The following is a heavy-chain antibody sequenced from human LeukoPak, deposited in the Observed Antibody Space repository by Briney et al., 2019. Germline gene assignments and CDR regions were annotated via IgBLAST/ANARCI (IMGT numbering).Heavy chain of an antibody. Sequence: ASVKVSCKASGYTFTSYGISWVRQAPGQGLEWMGWISGYNGNTNSAQKLQGRVSMTTDTSTSTAYMELRSLRSDDTAVYYCARDRSPDFWSGDYRDTFDIWGQGTMVTVSS. D-gene: IGHD3-3*01. V-gene: IGHV1-18*01. CDR2: ISGYNGNT. CDR3: ARDRSPDFWSGDYRDTFDI. CDR1: GYTFTSYG. J-gene: IGHJ3*02.